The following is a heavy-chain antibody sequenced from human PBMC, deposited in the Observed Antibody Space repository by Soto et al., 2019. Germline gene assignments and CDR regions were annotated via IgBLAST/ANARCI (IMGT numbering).Heavy chain of an antibody. V-gene: IGHV2-5*02. CDR1: GFSLSTSGVG. CDR2: IYWDDDK. J-gene: IGHJ4*02. CDR3: PGPTYYYDSSVYAPSYFDS. D-gene: IGHD3-22*01. Sequence: GSGPTLVNPTQTLTLTCTFSGFSLSTSGVGVGWIRQPPGKALEWLALIYWDDDKRYSPSLKTRLTISKDTSKNQVVLTMTNMAPVDTATFYCPGPTYYYDSSVYAPSYFDSGGQGTLATVPS.